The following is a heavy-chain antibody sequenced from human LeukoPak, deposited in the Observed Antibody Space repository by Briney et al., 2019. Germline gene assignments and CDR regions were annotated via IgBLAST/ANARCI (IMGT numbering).Heavy chain of an antibody. CDR2: IKQDGSEK. D-gene: IGHD2-2*01. V-gene: IGHV3-7*01. J-gene: IGHJ6*02. Sequence: GGSLRLSCAASGFTFSSYWMSWVRQAPGKGLEWVANIKQDGSEKYYVDSVKGRFTISRENAKNSLYLQMNSLRAGDTAVYYCARGGVVVPAAISSLSDSDYYYYYGMDVWGQGTTVTVSS. CDR3: ARGGVVVPAAISSLSDSDYYYYYGMDV. CDR1: GFTFSSYW.